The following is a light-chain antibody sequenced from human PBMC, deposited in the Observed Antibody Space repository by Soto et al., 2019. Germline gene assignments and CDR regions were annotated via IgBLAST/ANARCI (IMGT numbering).Light chain of an antibody. J-gene: IGKJ2*01. CDR1: QSPVHGVVNTF. CDR3: MQAAHWPYT. Sequence: DVVMTQSPLSLPVTLGQPASISCRSSQSPVHGVVNTFLTWFQQRPGQSPRRLIYKVSDRDSGVPDRFSGSGSGTDFTLNISRVEAEDVVIYFCMQAAHWPYTFGQGTKLEIK. V-gene: IGKV2-30*02. CDR2: KVS.